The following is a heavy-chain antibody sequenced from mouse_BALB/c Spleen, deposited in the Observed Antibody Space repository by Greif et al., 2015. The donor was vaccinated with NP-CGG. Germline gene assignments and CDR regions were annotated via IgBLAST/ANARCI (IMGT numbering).Heavy chain of an antibody. CDR1: GDSITSGY. J-gene: IGHJ4*01. D-gene: IGHD1-2*01. Sequence: EVHLVESGPSLVKPSQTLSLTCSVTGDSITSGYWNWIRKFPGNKLEYMGYISYSGSTYYNPSLKSRISITRDTSKNQYYLQLNSVTTEDTATYYCARYPRSTATRAMDYWGQGTSVTVSS. CDR3: ARYPRSTATRAMDY. V-gene: IGHV3-8*02. CDR2: ISYSGST.